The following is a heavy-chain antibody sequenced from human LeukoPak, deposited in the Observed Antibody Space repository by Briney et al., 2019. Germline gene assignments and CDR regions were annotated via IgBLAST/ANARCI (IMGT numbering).Heavy chain of an antibody. V-gene: IGHV1-2*02. J-gene: IGHJ6*04. CDR2: INPNSGGT. D-gene: IGHD3-3*01. Sequence: ASVEVCCKASGYTFTGCYMHWVRQAPGQGLELMGLINPNSGGTNYAQKIQGRVTMTRHTSISTAYMELSRLRSDDTAVYYCARDPAFLEWLFWGDYYYHTVVRGKGTPVTVSP. CDR1: GYTFTGCY. CDR3: ARDPAFLEWLFWGDYYYHTVV.